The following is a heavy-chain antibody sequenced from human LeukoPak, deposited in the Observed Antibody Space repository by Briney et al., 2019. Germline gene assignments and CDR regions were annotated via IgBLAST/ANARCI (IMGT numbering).Heavy chain of an antibody. Sequence: GASVKVSCKASGGTFSSYAISWVRQAPGQGLEWMGGIIPIFGTANYAQKFQGRVTITTDESTSTAYMELSSLRSEDTAVYYCASMYYDILTGYPYYYYMDVWSKGTTVTVSS. J-gene: IGHJ6*03. CDR1: GGTFSSYA. V-gene: IGHV1-69*05. CDR3: ASMYYDILTGYPYYYYMDV. D-gene: IGHD3-9*01. CDR2: IIPIFGTA.